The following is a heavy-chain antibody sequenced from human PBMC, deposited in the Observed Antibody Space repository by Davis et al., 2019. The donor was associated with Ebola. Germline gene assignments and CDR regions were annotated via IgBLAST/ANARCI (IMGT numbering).Heavy chain of an antibody. CDR3: ARVGLETLYGMDV. Sequence: LKISCTTSGFTFSTYALSWVRQAPGKGLEWVAVISYDGSNKYYADSVKGRFTISRDNAKNSLYLQMNSLRDEDTAVYYCARVGLETLYGMDVWGQGTTVTVSS. D-gene: IGHD3-3*01. CDR2: ISYDGSNK. CDR1: GFTFSTYA. J-gene: IGHJ6*02. V-gene: IGHV3-30*03.